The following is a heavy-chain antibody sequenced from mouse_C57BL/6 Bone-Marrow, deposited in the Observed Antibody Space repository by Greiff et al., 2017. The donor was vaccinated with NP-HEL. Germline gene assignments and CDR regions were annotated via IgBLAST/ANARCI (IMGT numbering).Heavy chain of an antibody. Sequence: QVQLQQPGAELVKPGASVKLSCKASGYTFTSYWMQWVKQRPGQGLEWIGEIDPSDSYTYYNQKFKGKATLTVDTSSSTAYMQLSSLTAEDSAVYYCAAITTVPAFDVWGTGTTVTVSS. CDR3: AAITTVPAFDV. D-gene: IGHD1-1*01. J-gene: IGHJ1*03. CDR2: IDPSDSYT. V-gene: IGHV1-50*01. CDR1: GYTFTSYW.